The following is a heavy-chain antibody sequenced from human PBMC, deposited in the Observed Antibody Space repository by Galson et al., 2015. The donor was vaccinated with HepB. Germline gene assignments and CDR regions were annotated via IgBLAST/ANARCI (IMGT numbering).Heavy chain of an antibody. CDR1: GGSISSSSYY. D-gene: IGHD3-16*01. Sequence: LSLTCTVSGGSISSSSYYWGWIRQPPGKGLEWIGSIYYSGSTYYNPSLKSRVTISVDTSKNQFSLKLSSVTAADTAVYYCVREKGEPDYWGQGTLVTVSS. CDR3: VREKGEPDY. CDR2: IYYSGST. J-gene: IGHJ4*02. V-gene: IGHV4-39*02.